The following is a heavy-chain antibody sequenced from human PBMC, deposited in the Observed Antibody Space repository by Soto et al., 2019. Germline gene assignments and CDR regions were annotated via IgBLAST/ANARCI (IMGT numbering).Heavy chain of an antibody. Sequence: ASVKVSCKASGYTFTGYYMHWVRQAPGQGLEWMGWINLNSGGTNYAQKFQGRVTMTRDTSISTAYMELSRLRSDDTAVYYCARTYSSLPDDYWGQGTLVTVSS. D-gene: IGHD6-13*01. CDR3: ARTYSSLPDDY. CDR1: GYTFTGYY. V-gene: IGHV1-2*02. J-gene: IGHJ4*02. CDR2: INLNSGGT.